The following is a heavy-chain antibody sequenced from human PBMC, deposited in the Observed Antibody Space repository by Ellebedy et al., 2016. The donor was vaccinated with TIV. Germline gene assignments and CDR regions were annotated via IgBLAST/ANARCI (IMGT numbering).Heavy chain of an antibody. CDR3: ARVMVGVATFDY. CDR2: IKPVGSDK. Sequence: PGGSLRLSCAASGFTFSSYLMSWVRQAPGKGLEWVAKIKPVGSDKWYVDSVKGRLTISRDSAKNSLYLQMNSLRAEDTAVYYCARVMVGVATFDYWGQGTLVTVSS. CDR1: GFTFSSYL. J-gene: IGHJ4*02. D-gene: IGHD2-15*01. V-gene: IGHV3-7*01.